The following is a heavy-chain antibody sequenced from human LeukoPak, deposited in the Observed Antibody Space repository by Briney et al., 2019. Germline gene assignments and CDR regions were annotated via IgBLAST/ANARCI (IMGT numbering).Heavy chain of an antibody. Sequence: GGSLRLSCAVSGFTFSSYSMTWVRQAPGKGLEWVSYISSSGSTIYYADSVKGRFTISRDNAKNSLYLQMNSLRAEDTAVYYCARRLAAAGSVYNWFDPWGQGTLVTVSS. J-gene: IGHJ5*02. CDR1: GFTFSSYS. D-gene: IGHD6-13*01. CDR2: ISSSGSTI. CDR3: ARRLAAAGSVYNWFDP. V-gene: IGHV3-48*04.